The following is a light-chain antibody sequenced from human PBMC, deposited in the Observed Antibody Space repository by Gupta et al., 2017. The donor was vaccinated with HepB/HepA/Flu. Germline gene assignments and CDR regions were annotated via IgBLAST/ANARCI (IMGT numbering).Light chain of an antibody. CDR3: QQYNNHLALS. Sequence: IQLTQSPSFLSACVGDRVTITCRASLPISSELSWYQQKAGKAPTVLIYDASTLETGVPSRFSGSGSGTDFSLTISSLQPEDVAIYFCQQYNNHLALSFGGGTKVDIK. J-gene: IGKJ4*01. CDR2: DAS. V-gene: IGKV1D-13*01. CDR1: LPISSE.